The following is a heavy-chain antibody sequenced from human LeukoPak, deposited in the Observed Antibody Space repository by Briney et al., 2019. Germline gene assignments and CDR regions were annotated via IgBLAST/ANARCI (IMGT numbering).Heavy chain of an antibody. CDR2: IYYSGST. V-gene: IGHV4-59*01. Sequence: SETLSLTCTVSGGSISSYYWSWIRQPPGRGLEWIGYIYYSGSTNYNPSLKSRVTISVDTSKNQFSLKLSSVTAADTAVYYCARDVKSSGYGDWFDPWGQGTLVTVSS. J-gene: IGHJ5*02. CDR3: ARDVKSSGYGDWFDP. CDR1: GGSISSYY. D-gene: IGHD3-22*01.